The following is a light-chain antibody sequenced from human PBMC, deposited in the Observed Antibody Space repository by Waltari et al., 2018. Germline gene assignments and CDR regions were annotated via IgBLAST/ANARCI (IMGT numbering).Light chain of an antibody. Sequence: QTVVTQEPSLTVSPGGTVTLTCASTPGQVISNYYPNWFQQKPGQAPRALIYDTNQKQPGTPARFSCSLRGGKAALTLSGAQPEDEAEYYCVLYRGDAQWVFGGGTKLTVL. CDR1: PGQVISNYY. CDR2: DTN. J-gene: IGLJ3*02. V-gene: IGLV7-43*01. CDR3: VLYRGDAQWV.